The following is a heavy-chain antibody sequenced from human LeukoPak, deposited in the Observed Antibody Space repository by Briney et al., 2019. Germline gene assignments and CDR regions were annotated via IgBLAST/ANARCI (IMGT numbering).Heavy chain of an antibody. CDR2: ISGSGGTT. Sequence: GGSLRLSCAASGSIFSIYAMSWVRQAPGKGLEWVSAISGSGGTTYYADSVKGRFTISRDNSKNTLYLQMNSLRAVDTAVYYCARDSQYCSSGSCSPGASDIWGQGTMVTVSS. CDR1: GSIFSIYA. V-gene: IGHV3-23*01. CDR3: ARDSQYCSSGSCSPGASDI. D-gene: IGHD2-15*01. J-gene: IGHJ3*02.